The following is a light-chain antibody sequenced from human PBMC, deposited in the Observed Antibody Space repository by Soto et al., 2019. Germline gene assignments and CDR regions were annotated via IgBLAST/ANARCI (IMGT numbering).Light chain of an antibody. J-gene: IGLJ2*01. V-gene: IGLV1-44*01. CDR2: RDH. CDR3: AAWDDSLNGYVV. Sequence: QSVLTQPPSASGTPGQRVTISCSGSRYNIGSNTVNWYQQVPGTAPRLLIHRDHQRPSGVPDRFSGSKSGTPASLAISGLQSEDEADYYCAAWDDSLNGYVVFGGGTKVTVL. CDR1: RYNIGSNT.